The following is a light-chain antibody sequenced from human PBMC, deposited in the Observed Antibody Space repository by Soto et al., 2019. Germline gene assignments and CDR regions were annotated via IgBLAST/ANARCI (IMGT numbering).Light chain of an antibody. CDR3: QQYSSYWT. CDR1: QSISGW. V-gene: IGKV1-5*03. Sequence: DIQMTQSPSTLSASVGDRVTITCRASQSISGWFAWYQQKPAKAPNLLIYKASNLESGVPSRFSARGSGTEFTLSISSLQPDDFATYYCQQYSSYWTFGQGTKVDIK. J-gene: IGKJ1*01. CDR2: KAS.